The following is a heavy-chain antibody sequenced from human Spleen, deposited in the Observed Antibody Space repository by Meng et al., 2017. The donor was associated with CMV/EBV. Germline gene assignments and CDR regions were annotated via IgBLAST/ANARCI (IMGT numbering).Heavy chain of an antibody. Sequence: QVRLQDAGPGQVKRYQPLSLYSTVSGGSISSGDYYWSWIRQPPGKGLEWTGYSYYSGSTYYNPSLKSRVTISVDTSKNQFSLKLSSVTAADTAVYYCARELGDYWGQGTLVTVSS. CDR3: ARELGDY. V-gene: IGHV4-30-4*08. J-gene: IGHJ4*02. CDR2: SYYSGST. D-gene: IGHD3-16*01. CDR1: GGSISSGDYY.